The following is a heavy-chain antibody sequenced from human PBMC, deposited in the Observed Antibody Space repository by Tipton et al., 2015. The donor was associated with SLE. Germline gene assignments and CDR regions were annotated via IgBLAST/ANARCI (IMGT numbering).Heavy chain of an antibody. J-gene: IGHJ3*02. V-gene: IGHV4-4*07. CDR3: ARVKDYIWGSYPLGTFDI. D-gene: IGHD3-16*02. CDR2: IYTNENT. Sequence: TLSLTCTVSGGSISSYYWSWIRQPAGGGLEWIGRIYTNENTNYNPSLKSRVTMSVDTSKNHFSLKLISVTAADTAVYYCARVKDYIWGSYPLGTFDIWGQGTMVTVSS. CDR1: GGSISSYY.